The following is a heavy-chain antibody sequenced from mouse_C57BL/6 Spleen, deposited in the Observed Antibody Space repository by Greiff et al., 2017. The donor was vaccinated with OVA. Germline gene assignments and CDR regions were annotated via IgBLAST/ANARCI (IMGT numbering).Heavy chain of an antibody. CDR3: ARSPLYYGSSLDY. CDR1: GYTFTSYW. CDR2: INPSNGGT. V-gene: IGHV1-53*01. J-gene: IGHJ2*01. D-gene: IGHD1-1*01. Sequence: VKLQQPGTELVKPGASVKLSCKASGYTFTSYWMHWVKQRPGQGLEWIGNINPSNGGTNYNEKFKSKATLTVDKSSSTAYMQLSSLTSEDSAVYYCARSPLYYGSSLDYWGQGTTLTVSS.